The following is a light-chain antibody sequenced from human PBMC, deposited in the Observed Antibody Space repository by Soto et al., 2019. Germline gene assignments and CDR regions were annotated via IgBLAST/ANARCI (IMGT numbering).Light chain of an antibody. V-gene: IGKV1-5*01. CDR3: QQYNRYWT. CDR1: QSISSW. CDR2: DAY. Sequence: DIKMTLSPSTLSAYVGDRFTITYRASQSISSWLAWYQQKPGKAPKLLLYDAYSLESGVPSRFSGSGSGTEFTLTISSLQPDDFATYYCQQYNRYWTFGQGGMV. J-gene: IGKJ1*01.